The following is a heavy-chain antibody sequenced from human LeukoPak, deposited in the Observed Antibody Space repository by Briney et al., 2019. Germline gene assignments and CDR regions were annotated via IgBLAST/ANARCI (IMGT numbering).Heavy chain of an antibody. V-gene: IGHV1-18*01. CDR2: ISVHNGDT. CDR3: ASTKPYYDYGGNALGY. D-gene: IGHD4-23*01. Sequence: ASVKVSCKASGGTFSSYAISWVRQAPGQGLEWMGWISVHNGDTKYAQKFQDRVIMTTDTSTSTAYMELWGPRSGDTAVYYCASTKPYYDYGGNALGYWGQGTLVTVSS. J-gene: IGHJ4*02. CDR1: GGTFSSYA.